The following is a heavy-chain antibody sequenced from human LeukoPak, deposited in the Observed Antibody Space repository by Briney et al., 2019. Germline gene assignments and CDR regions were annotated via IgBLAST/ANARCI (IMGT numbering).Heavy chain of an antibody. J-gene: IGHJ4*02. CDR3: KSGGAAPGSFDY. CDR1: GFTFSSYW. V-gene: IGHV3-7*01. CDR2: IKYDGNEE. D-gene: IGHD1-1*01. Sequence: GGSLRLSCAASGFTFSSYWMSWMRQAPGKGLEWVANIKYDGNEEYYVDSVKGRFTISRDNAKNSLYLQLNSLRVEDTAVYYCKSGGAAPGSFDYWGQGTLVTVSP.